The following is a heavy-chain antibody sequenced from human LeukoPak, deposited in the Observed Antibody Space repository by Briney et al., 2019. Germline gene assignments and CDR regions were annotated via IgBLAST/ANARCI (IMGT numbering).Heavy chain of an antibody. V-gene: IGHV3-33*01. D-gene: IGHD5-18*01. Sequence: PGRSLRLSCAASGFTFSHYGMHWVRQAPGKGLEWVAVIWSDGSYKYYADSVKGRFTISRDNSKNTLYLQMSSLRAEDTAVYYCARDPHPDMVYYFDYWGQGTLVTVSS. CDR1: GFTFSHYG. J-gene: IGHJ4*02. CDR3: ARDPHPDMVYYFDY. CDR2: IWSDGSYK.